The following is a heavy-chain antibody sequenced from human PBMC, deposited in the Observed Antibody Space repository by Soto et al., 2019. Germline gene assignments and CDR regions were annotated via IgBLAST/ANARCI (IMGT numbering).Heavy chain of an antibody. Sequence: PGGSLRLSCAASGFSFSSYAMSWFRQAPGKGLEWVSTLSGSGGSTYYADSVKGRFTISRDNSRNTMYLQMNSLGAEDTAVYYCAKDAAVFCIDGSCYFNSWGQGTLVTVSS. CDR1: GFSFSSYA. V-gene: IGHV3-23*01. CDR3: AKDAAVFCIDGSCYFNS. J-gene: IGHJ4*03. CDR2: LSGSGGST. D-gene: IGHD2-15*01.